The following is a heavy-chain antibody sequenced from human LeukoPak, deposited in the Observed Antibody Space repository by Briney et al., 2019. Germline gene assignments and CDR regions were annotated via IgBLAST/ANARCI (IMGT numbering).Heavy chain of an antibody. J-gene: IGHJ2*01. CDR3: ARGRAGDWYFDL. CDR2: IWYDGSYK. CDR1: GFTCSSYA. V-gene: IGHV3-33*01. Sequence: PGWSLRLSCAASGFTCSSYAIKWVRQAPGRGLEWVTVIWYDGSYKYYADSVKGRFTISRDNSKNTLYLQMNSLRADDTAVYYCARGRAGDWYFDLWGRGTLVTVSS.